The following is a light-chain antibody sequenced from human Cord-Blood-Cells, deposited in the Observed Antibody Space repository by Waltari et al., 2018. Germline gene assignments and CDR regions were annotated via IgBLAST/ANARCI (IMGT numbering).Light chain of an antibody. CDR2: RKN. V-gene: IGLV1-47*01. CDR3: AAWDDSLSGWV. Sequence: QSVLTQQPSASGTPGQGATISCSGRSPNIGSNYVYWYQQLPGTAPKLLVYRKNQRPSGVPDRFSGSKSGTSASLAMSGLRSEDEADYYCAAWDDSLSGWVFGGGTKLTVL. CDR1: SPNIGSNY. J-gene: IGLJ3*02.